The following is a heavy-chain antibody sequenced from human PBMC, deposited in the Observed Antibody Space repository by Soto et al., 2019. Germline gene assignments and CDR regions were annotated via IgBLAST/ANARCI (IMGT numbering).Heavy chain of an antibody. Sequence: GSGPTLVNPTQTLTLTCTFSGFSLSTSGVGVGWIRQPPGKALEWLALIYWDDDKRYSPSLKSRLTITKDTSKNQVVLTMTNMEPVHSSIYYCAPYRRPSSFDYWRQGTLDT. D-gene: IGHD3-16*02. V-gene: IGHV2-5*02. J-gene: IGHJ4*02. CDR1: GFSLSTSGVG. CDR3: APYRRPSSFDY. CDR2: IYWDDDK.